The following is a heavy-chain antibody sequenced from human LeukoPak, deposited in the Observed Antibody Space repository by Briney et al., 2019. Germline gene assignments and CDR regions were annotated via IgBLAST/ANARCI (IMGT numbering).Heavy chain of an antibody. Sequence: GGSLRLSCAASGFTFSSYAMIWVRQAPGKGLEWVSSISGDGGGTYYADSVKGRFTISRDNSMNTLFLQMNSLRAEDTAIYSCARASTFWGNFDLWGQGTLVTVSS. CDR2: ISGDGGGT. V-gene: IGHV3-23*01. CDR3: ARASTFWGNFDL. J-gene: IGHJ4*02. CDR1: GFTFSSYA. D-gene: IGHD7-27*01.